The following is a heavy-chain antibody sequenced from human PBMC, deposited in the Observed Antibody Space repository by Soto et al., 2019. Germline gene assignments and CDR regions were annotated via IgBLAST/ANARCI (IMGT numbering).Heavy chain of an antibody. Sequence: GGSLRLSCAASGFTFSSYWMSWVRQAPGKGLEWVANIKHDGSETYYVDSVKGRFTVSRDNAKNSLYLQMNSLRAEDTALYYCAKDLLPGIAAAGTDLDYWGQGTLVTVSS. CDR1: GFTFSSYW. D-gene: IGHD6-13*01. J-gene: IGHJ4*02. CDR2: IKHDGSET. CDR3: AKDLLPGIAAAGTDLDY. V-gene: IGHV3-7*03.